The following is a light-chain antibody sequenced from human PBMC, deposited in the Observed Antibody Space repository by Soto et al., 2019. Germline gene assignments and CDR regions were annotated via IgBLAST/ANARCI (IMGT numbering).Light chain of an antibody. CDR3: QQVHIFPLT. CDR2: AAS. CDR1: QGISGW. Sequence: DVLMTQSPSSVSASVGDRVSITCQASQGISGWLAWYQQKPGKAPKLLIYAASSLQSGVPSRFSGSGSGTDFTLTINTLQPEDFATYYCQQVHIFPLTFGGGTKVEIK. J-gene: IGKJ4*01. V-gene: IGKV1-12*01.